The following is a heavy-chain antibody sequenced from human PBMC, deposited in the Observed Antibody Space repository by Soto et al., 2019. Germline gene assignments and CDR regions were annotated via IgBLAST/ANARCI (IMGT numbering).Heavy chain of an antibody. V-gene: IGHV1-69*13. D-gene: IGHD2-2*01. CDR3: ARVAGYCISTSCYRANYYGMDV. J-gene: IGHJ6*02. CDR1: GGTFSSYA. Sequence: SVKVSCKASGGTFSSYAISWVRQAPGQGLEWMGGIIPIFGTANYAQKFQGRVTITADESTSTAYMELSSLRSEDTAVYYCARVAGYCISTSCYRANYYGMDVWG. CDR2: IIPIFGTA.